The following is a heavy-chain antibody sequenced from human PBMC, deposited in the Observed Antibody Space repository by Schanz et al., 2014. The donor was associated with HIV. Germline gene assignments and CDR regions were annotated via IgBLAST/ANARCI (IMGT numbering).Heavy chain of an antibody. J-gene: IGHJ5*02. CDR3: ARDALPSSVRGMISNWFDP. D-gene: IGHD3-10*01. V-gene: IGHV3-30*03. CDR1: GFSFSNYG. Sequence: QVQLVESGGGVVQPGRSLRLSCAASGFSFSNYGIHWVRQAPGKGLEWVAVISYDAVNKFYADSVQGRFTISRDDSKNTVSLQMDDLRDEDTALYYCARDALPSSVRGMISNWFDPWGQGTLVTVSS. CDR2: ISYDAVNK.